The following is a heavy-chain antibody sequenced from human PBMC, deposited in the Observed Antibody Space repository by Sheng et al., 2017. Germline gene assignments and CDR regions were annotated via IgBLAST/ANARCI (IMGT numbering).Heavy chain of an antibody. CDR2: INTADGYT. CDR1: GYTFTNFA. D-gene: IGHD5-18*01. Sequence: QVQLVQSGAEVKKPGASVKVSCKASGYTFTNFALHWVRQAPGQRLEWMGWINTADGYTKYSQNFQGRVTITRDTSASTAYMELSSLTSEDTAVYYCARAQGLAYSYGLDYWGQGTLVTVSS. J-gene: IGHJ4*02. V-gene: IGHV1-3*04. CDR3: ARAQGLAYSYGLDY.